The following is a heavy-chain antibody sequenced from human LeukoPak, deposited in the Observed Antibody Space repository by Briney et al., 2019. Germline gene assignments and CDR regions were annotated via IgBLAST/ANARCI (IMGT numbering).Heavy chain of an antibody. CDR1: GFTFSSYS. CDR2: ISSSSSYI. J-gene: IGHJ4*02. CDR3: ARVAVAGTGMIDY. V-gene: IGHV3-21*01. D-gene: IGHD6-19*01. Sequence: VGSLRLSCAASGFTFSSYSMNWVRQAPGKGLEWVSSISSSSSYIYYADSVKGRFTISRDNAKNSLYLQMNSLRAEDTAVYYCARVAVAGTGMIDYWGQGTLVTVSS.